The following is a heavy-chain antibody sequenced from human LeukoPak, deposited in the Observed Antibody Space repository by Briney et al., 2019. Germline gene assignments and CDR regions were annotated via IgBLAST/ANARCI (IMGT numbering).Heavy chain of an antibody. D-gene: IGHD1-14*01. CDR1: GGSISSGSYY. Sequence: SQTLSLTCTVSGGSISSGSYYWSWIRQPAGKGLEWIGRIHSTGSTNYNPSLTGRVTVSLDTSKNQFSLRLSSVTAADTAIYYCARDLITYPYNWSDPWGQGTLVTVSS. V-gene: IGHV4-61*02. J-gene: IGHJ5*02. CDR3: ARDLITYPYNWSDP. CDR2: IHSTGST.